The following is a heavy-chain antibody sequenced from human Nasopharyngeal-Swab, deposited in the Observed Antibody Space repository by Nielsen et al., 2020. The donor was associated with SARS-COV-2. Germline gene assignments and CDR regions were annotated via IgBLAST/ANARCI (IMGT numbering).Heavy chain of an antibody. CDR2: IDTDGAIT. CDR1: GFSFRTYW. CDR3: ARDVGGRDNY. J-gene: IGHJ4*02. Sequence: GSLKISCAASGFSFRTYWMHWVHQSPGKGLLWVSRIDTDGAITNYADSVKGRFTISRDNAKNTLYLQMNSLRADDTAVYYCARDVGGRDNYWGQGALVTVSS. V-gene: IGHV3-74*01. D-gene: IGHD2-15*01.